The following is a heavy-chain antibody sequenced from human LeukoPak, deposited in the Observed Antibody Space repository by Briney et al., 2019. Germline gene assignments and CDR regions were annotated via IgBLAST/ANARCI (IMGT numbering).Heavy chain of an antibody. Sequence: SETLSLTCTVSGGSINNFYWSWIRQPPGKGLEWIGFISYSGTTNYYPSLKSRVTMSVDTSKSQFSLKLSSVTTADTAVYYCAGWDWTYDAFDIWGQGTMVTVSS. CDR1: GGSINNFY. J-gene: IGHJ3*02. CDR3: AGWDWTYDAFDI. CDR2: ISYSGTT. V-gene: IGHV4-59*01. D-gene: IGHD3/OR15-3a*01.